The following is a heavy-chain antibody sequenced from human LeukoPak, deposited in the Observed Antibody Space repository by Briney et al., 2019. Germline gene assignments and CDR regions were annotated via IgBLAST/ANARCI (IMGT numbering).Heavy chain of an antibody. J-gene: IGHJ4*02. CDR3: ARGGVDYFDY. V-gene: IGHV4-59*01. Sequence: SETLSLTCTVSGGSISSYYWSWIRQPPGKGLEWIGYIYYSGSTNYNPSLTSRATISVDTSKNQFALKLSSVTAADTAVYYCARGGVDYFDYWGQGTLVTVSS. CDR1: GGSISSYY. CDR2: IYYSGST. D-gene: IGHD1-26*01.